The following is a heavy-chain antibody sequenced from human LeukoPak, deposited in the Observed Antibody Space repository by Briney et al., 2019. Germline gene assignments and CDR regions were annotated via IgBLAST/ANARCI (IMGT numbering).Heavy chain of an antibody. Sequence: GGSLRLSCAASGFTVSSNYMSWVRQAPGKGLEWVSVIYSGGSTYYADSVRGRFTISRDNFKNTLNLQMNSLRAEDTAMYYCARGSGGYDHRGFDPWGQGTLVTASS. CDR2: IYSGGST. CDR3: ARGSGGYDHRGFDP. D-gene: IGHD5-12*01. J-gene: IGHJ5*02. CDR1: GFTVSSNY. V-gene: IGHV3-53*01.